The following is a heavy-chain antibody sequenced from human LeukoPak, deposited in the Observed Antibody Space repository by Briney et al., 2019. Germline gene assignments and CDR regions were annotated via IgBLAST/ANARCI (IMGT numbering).Heavy chain of an antibody. J-gene: IGHJ5*02. CDR1: GGSISSGDYY. CDR2: IYYSGST. D-gene: IGHD5-18*01. V-gene: IGHV4-30-4*01. Sequence: SQTLSLTCTVSGGSISSGDYYWSWIRQPPGKGLESIGYIYYSGSTYYNPSLKSRVTISVDTSKNQFSLKLSSVTAADTAVYYCARENVDTAMGTGWFDPWGQGTLVTVSS. CDR3: ARENVDTAMGTGWFDP.